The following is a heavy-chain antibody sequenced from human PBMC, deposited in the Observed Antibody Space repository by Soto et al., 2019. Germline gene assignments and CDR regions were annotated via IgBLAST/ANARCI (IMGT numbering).Heavy chain of an antibody. V-gene: IGHV4-39*01. CDR2: MYYSGGS. J-gene: IGHJ4*02. CDR1: GGSINNGNYF. Sequence: PSETLSLTCTVSGGSINNGNYFWGWIRQPPGKGLEWIASMYYSGGSYYNPSLKSRVTISADTSKNQFSLKLRSVTAADTAVYYCSKILVGATRQSDHDYWGQGTLVTVSS. D-gene: IGHD2-8*02. CDR3: SKILVGATRQSDHDY.